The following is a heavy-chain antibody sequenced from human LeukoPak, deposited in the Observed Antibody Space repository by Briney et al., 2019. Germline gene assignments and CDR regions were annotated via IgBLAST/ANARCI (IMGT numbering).Heavy chain of an antibody. V-gene: IGHV3-48*01. CDR3: AKDLEGYSYGYSPFDY. D-gene: IGHD5-18*01. CDR2: ISSSRSII. CDR1: GFIFSTYS. Sequence: GGSLRLSCAASGFIFSTYSMHWVRQAPGKGLEWVSYISSSRSIIYYADSVKGRFTTSRDNAKNSLFLQMNSLRAEDTAVYYCAKDLEGYSYGYSPFDYWGQGTLVTVSS. J-gene: IGHJ4*02.